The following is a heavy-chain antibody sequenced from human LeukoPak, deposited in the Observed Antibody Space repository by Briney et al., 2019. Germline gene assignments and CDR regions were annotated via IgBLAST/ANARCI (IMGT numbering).Heavy chain of an antibody. CDR3: ARDLMSYYGSGSIIILPLDY. J-gene: IGHJ4*02. Sequence: ASVKVSCKASGYTFTTYGISWVRQAPGQGLEWMGWISAYNGNTNYAQKLQGRVTMTTDTSTSTAYMELRSLRSDDTAVYYCARDLMSYYGSGSIIILPLDYWGQGTLVTVSS. D-gene: IGHD3-10*01. V-gene: IGHV1-18*01. CDR1: GYTFTTYG. CDR2: ISAYNGNT.